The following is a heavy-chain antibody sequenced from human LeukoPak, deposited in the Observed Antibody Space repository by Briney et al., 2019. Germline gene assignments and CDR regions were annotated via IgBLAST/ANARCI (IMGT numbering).Heavy chain of an antibody. CDR1: GGSINTDTYY. V-gene: IGHV4-39*01. CDR3: ARHRRASIDFDP. CDR2: IYYSGTT. Sequence: PSEALSLTCTVSGGSINTDTYYWGWIRQSPGTGLEWIASIYYSGTTRYNSALKRRVTISIDTTKNQFSRKVRSVTAADTAVYYCARHRRASIDFDPWGQGTLVTVSS. D-gene: IGHD2-2*02. J-gene: IGHJ5*02.